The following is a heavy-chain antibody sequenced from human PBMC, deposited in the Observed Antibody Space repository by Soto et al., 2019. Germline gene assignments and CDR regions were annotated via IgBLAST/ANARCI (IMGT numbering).Heavy chain of an antibody. J-gene: IGHJ4*02. CDR3: ARDPWDSSSTLPSDY. CDR1: GGTFSSYA. Sequence: SVKVSFKGSGGTFSSYAISWVRQDPGQGLEWMGGIIPIFGTANYAQKFQGRVTITADKSTSTAYMELSSLRSEDTAVYYCARDPWDSSSTLPSDYWGQGNLVTVSS. D-gene: IGHD6-6*01. CDR2: IIPIFGTA. V-gene: IGHV1-69*06.